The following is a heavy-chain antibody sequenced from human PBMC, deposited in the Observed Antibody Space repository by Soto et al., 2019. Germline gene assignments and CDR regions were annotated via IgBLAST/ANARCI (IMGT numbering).Heavy chain of an antibody. CDR3: AKGGGDYYGSGSYSS. D-gene: IGHD3-10*01. CDR2: ISGSGGSP. Sequence: EVQLLESGGGLVQPGGSLRLSCAASGFTFSSYAMSWVRQAPGKGLEWVSAISGSGGSPYYADSVKGRFTISRDNSKNTLYLQMNSLRAEDTAVYYCAKGGGDYYGSGSYSSWGQGTLVTVSS. J-gene: IGHJ5*02. V-gene: IGHV3-23*01. CDR1: GFTFSSYA.